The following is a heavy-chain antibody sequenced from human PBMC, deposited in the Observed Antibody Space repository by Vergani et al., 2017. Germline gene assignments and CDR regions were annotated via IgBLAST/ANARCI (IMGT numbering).Heavy chain of an antibody. J-gene: IGHJ6*02. D-gene: IGHD1-14*01. V-gene: IGHV3-21*01. CDR1: GFTFSSYS. Sequence: EVQLVESGGGLVKPGGSLRLSCAASGFTFSSYSMNWVRQAPGKGLEWVSSISSSSSYIYYADSVKGRFTISIDNAKNSLYLQMNSLRAEDTAVYYCARDRELTAMDVWGQGTTVTVSS. CDR3: ARDRELTAMDV. CDR2: ISSSSSYI.